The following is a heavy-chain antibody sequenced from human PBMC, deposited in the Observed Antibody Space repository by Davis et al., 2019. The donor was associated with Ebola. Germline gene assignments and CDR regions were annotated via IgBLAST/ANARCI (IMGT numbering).Heavy chain of an antibody. CDR2: INAGNGNT. V-gene: IGHV1-3*01. D-gene: IGHD1-20*01. Sequence: ASVKVSCKASGFILTNYAIHWVRQAPGQRLEWMGWINAGNGNTKYSQKFQGRVTITRDTSASTAYMELSSLRSEDTAVYYCARVNWTQGIGYNWFDPWGQGTLVTVSS. CDR3: ARVNWTQGIGYNWFDP. CDR1: GFILTNYA. J-gene: IGHJ5*02.